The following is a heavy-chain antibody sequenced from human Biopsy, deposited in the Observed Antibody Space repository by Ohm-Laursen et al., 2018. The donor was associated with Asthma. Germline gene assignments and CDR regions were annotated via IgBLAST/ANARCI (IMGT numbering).Heavy chain of an antibody. D-gene: IGHD6-6*01. Sequence: PSETLSLTCTVSGAYIGTPDYHWSWIRQSPGKGLEWIGSIYYSGRTYYNPSLESRVAISADTSKNHFSLKVTSVTAADTAVYYCARAVSSSSYWYFDLWGRGDLVTVSS. V-gene: IGHV4-39*02. CDR2: IYYSGRT. CDR1: GAYIGTPDYH. CDR3: ARAVSSSSYWYFDL. J-gene: IGHJ2*01.